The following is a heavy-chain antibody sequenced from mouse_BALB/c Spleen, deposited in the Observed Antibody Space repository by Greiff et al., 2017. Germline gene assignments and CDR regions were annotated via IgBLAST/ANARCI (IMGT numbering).Heavy chain of an antibody. CDR1: GYTFTSYW. D-gene: IGHD1-1*01. CDR2: IYPGNSDT. CDR3: TRGYYYGSSPFAY. Sequence: VQLQQSGTVLARPGASVKMSCKASGYTFTSYWMHWVKQRPGQGLEWIGAIYPGNSDTSYNQKFKGKAKLTAVTSTSTAYMELSSLTNEDSAVYYCTRGYYYGSSPFAYWGQGTLVTVSA. J-gene: IGHJ3*01. V-gene: IGHV1-5*01.